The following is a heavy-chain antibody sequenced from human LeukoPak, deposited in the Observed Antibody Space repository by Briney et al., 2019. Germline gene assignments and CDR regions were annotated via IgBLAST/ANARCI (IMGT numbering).Heavy chain of an antibody. J-gene: IGHJ4*02. Sequence: PGRSLRLSWAASGFTFSSYGMHWVRQAPGKGLEWVAVISYDGSNKYYADSVKGRFTISRDNSKNTLYLQMNSLRAEDTAVYYCAKYSRPSSGWYPPGDYWGQGTLVTVSS. D-gene: IGHD6-19*01. CDR1: GFTFSSYG. CDR2: ISYDGSNK. CDR3: AKYSRPSSGWYPPGDY. V-gene: IGHV3-30*18.